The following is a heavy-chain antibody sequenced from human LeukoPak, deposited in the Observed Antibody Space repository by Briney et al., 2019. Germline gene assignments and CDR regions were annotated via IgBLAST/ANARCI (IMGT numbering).Heavy chain of an antibody. Sequence: GASVKVSCKASGYTFTSYGISWVRQAPGQGLEWVGWINPNSGDTNYSQKFQGRVSMTRDTSINTAYMELSRLTSDDTAVYYCARDLYSSGWTDAFDIWGQGTMVTVSS. J-gene: IGHJ3*02. CDR1: GYTFTSYG. D-gene: IGHD6-19*01. V-gene: IGHV1-2*02. CDR3: ARDLYSSGWTDAFDI. CDR2: INPNSGDT.